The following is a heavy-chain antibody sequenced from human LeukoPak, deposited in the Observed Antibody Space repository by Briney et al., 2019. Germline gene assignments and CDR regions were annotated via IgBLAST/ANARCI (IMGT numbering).Heavy chain of an antibody. J-gene: IGHJ6*02. Sequence: GGSLRLSCEASGFTFSNYAMSWVRQAPGKGLEWVSGICGHGISIYYADSVKGRFTISRDNSKSTLYLVMNSLRAEDTAVYYCARHDPVGHYQHGMDVWGQGTTVTVSS. CDR2: ICGHGISI. V-gene: IGHV3-23*01. CDR1: GFTFSNYA. D-gene: IGHD1-26*01. CDR3: ARHDPVGHYQHGMDV.